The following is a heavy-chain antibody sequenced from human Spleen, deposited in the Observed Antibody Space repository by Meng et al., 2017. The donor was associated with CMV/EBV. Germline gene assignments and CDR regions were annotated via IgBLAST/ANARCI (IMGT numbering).Heavy chain of an antibody. CDR1: GFPISRNY. CDR3: ARDSPVFEYGLDV. V-gene: IGHV3-66*02. D-gene: IGHD3-3*01. Sequence: GGSLRLSCAVSGFPISRNYMSWVRQAPGKGPEWVSLIYSDGRTSYADSLKGRFTISRDTSKNTLYLQMNSLRPEDTALYFCARDSPVFEYGLDVWGQGTTVTVS. CDR2: IYSDGRT. J-gene: IGHJ6*02.